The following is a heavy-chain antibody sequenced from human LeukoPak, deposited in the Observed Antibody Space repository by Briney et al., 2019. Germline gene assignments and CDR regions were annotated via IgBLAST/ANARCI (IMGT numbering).Heavy chain of an antibody. CDR3: ARDDSNYYDSSGFGY. V-gene: IGHV4-59*01. J-gene: IGHJ4*02. CDR2: IYYSGST. CDR1: GGSISSYY. D-gene: IGHD3-22*01. Sequence: SETLSLTCTVSGGSISSYYWSWIRQPPGKGLEWIGYIYYSGSTNYNPSLKSRVTISVDMSKNQFYLKLTSVTAADTAVYYCARDDSNYYDSSGFGYWGQGTLVTVSS.